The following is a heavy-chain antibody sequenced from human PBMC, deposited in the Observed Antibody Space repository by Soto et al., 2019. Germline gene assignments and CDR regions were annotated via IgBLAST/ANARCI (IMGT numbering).Heavy chain of an antibody. V-gene: IGHV1-18*01. Sequence: QVHLVQSGAEVKKPGASVKVSCKGSGYTFTSYGITWVRQAPGQGLEWMGWISAHNGNTDYAQKLQGRATGTRDTSTSTAYTELRSLRSGATAVYYCARGRYGDYWGQGALVPVSS. D-gene: IGHD1-1*01. J-gene: IGHJ4*02. CDR1: GYTFTSYG. CDR3: ARGRYGDY. CDR2: ISAHNGNT.